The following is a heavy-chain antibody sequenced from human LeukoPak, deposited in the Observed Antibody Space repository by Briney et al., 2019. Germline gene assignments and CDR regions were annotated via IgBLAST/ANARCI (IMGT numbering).Heavy chain of an antibody. D-gene: IGHD1-26*01. Sequence: GGSLRLSCAASGFTFRNHAMNWVRQAPGKGLEWVSVISGSGETTYYAVSVKGRFTISRDNSQNTLYLQMSSLRGEDTALYYCAKDRGMVGASVRAFDYWGQGTLVTVSS. V-gene: IGHV3-23*01. J-gene: IGHJ4*02. CDR2: ISGSGETT. CDR1: GFTFRNHA. CDR3: AKDRGMVGASVRAFDY.